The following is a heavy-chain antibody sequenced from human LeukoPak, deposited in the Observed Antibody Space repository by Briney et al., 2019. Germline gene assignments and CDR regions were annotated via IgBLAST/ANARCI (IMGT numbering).Heavy chain of an antibody. D-gene: IGHD3-16*01. J-gene: IGHJ3*02. CDR2: MNPNSGNT. CDR3: ARFGHDAFDI. V-gene: IGHV1-8*03. CDR1: GYTFTSYY. Sequence: ASVKVSCKASGYTFTSYYIHWVRQATGQGLEWMGWMNPNSGNTGYAQKFQGRVTITRNTSISTAYMELSSLRSGDTAVYYCARFGHDAFDIWGQGTMVTVSS.